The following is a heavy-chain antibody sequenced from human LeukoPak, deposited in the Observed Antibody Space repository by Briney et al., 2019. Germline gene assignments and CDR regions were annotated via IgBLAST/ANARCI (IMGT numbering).Heavy chain of an antibody. D-gene: IGHD3-3*01. CDR1: GFTFSSYG. CDR2: ISYDGSNK. Sequence: PGGSLRLSCAASGFTFSSYGMHWVRQAPGKGLEWVAVISYDGSNKYYADSVKGRFTISRDNSRNTLHLQMNSLRAEDTAIYYCAKDIHFGAVTNWFDPWGQGTLVTVSS. V-gene: IGHV3-30*18. J-gene: IGHJ5*02. CDR3: AKDIHFGAVTNWFDP.